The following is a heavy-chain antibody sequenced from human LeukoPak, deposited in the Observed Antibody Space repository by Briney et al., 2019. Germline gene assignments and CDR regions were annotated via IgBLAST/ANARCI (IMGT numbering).Heavy chain of an antibody. D-gene: IGHD6-19*01. CDR1: GFTFSSYA. J-gene: IGHJ5*02. CDR2: ISYDGSNK. Sequence: GGSLRLSCAASGFTFSSYAMHWVRQAPGKGLEWVAVISYDGSNKYCADSVKGRFTISRDNSKNTLYLQMNSLRAEDTAVYYCARDRDRAVDVNWFDPWGQGTLVTVSS. CDR3: ARDRDRAVDVNWFDP. V-gene: IGHV3-30*04.